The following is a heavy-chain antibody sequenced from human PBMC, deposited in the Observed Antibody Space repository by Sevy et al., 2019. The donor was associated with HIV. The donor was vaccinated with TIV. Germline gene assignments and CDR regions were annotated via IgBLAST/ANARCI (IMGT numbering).Heavy chain of an antibody. CDR3: STDGLISY. D-gene: IGHD3-3*02. V-gene: IGHV3-15*07. CDR1: GFDFPNAW. CDR2: IKSITDGGAA. J-gene: IGHJ4*02. Sequence: GGSLRLSCSASGFDFPNAWMNWIRQVPGKGLEWVGHIKSITDGGAADYAAPVKGRFTIYRHDSQNTLYLQMNSLKAEDTAVYYCSTDGLISYWGRGTLVAVSS.